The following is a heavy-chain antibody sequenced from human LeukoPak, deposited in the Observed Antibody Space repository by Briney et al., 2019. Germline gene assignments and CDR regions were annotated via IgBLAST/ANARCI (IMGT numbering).Heavy chain of an antibody. V-gene: IGHV3-23*01. CDR2: ISGSGSGT. CDR1: GFTFSSYS. Sequence: GSLRLSCAASGFTFSSYSMSWVRQAPGKGLEWVSTISGSGSGTYSADSVKGRFTISRDKSKNTLYLQMNSLRAEDTAIYYCAKDSMVRGLFDYWGQGTLVTVSS. D-gene: IGHD3-10*01. J-gene: IGHJ4*02. CDR3: AKDSMVRGLFDY.